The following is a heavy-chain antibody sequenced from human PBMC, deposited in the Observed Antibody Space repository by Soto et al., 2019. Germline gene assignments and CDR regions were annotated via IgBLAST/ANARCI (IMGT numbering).Heavy chain of an antibody. CDR3: ARELEFRDGNISHLDY. D-gene: IGHD3-10*01. CDR1: GGTFSNHA. CDR2: IIPVIGVP. Sequence: ASVKVSCKASGGTFSNHAFNWVRQAPGQGLEWMGGIIPVIGVPNYAQKFQGRVTITADASTTTTYMELSSLRSEDTAVYYCARELEFRDGNISHLDYSGPGTLVTVYS. J-gene: IGHJ4*02. V-gene: IGHV1-69*10.